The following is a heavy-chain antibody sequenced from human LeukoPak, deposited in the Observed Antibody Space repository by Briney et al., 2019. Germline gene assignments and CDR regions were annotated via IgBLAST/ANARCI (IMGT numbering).Heavy chain of an antibody. J-gene: IGHJ5*02. Sequence: GASVKVSCKASGYTFTSYGISWVRQAPGQGLEWMGWISAYNGNTNYAQKFQGRVTMTRDTSISTAYMELSRLRSDDTAVYYCARETGYYYGSGSDNWFDPWGQGTLVTVSS. CDR3: ARETGYYYGSGSDNWFDP. D-gene: IGHD3-10*01. CDR2: ISAYNGNT. V-gene: IGHV1-18*01. CDR1: GYTFTSYG.